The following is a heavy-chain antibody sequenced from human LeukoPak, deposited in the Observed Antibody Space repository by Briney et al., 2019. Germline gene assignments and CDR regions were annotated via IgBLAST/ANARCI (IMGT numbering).Heavy chain of an antibody. J-gene: IGHJ6*02. D-gene: IGHD6-19*01. Sequence: SETLSLTCTVSGGSISSYYWSWIRQPPGKGLEWIGYIYYSGSTNYNPSLKSRVTISVDTSKNQFSLKLSSVTAADTAVYYCARHPQVDSSGWYSSYGMDVWGQGTTVTVSS. CDR2: IYYSGST. CDR1: GGSISSYY. CDR3: ARHPQVDSSGWYSSYGMDV. V-gene: IGHV4-59*08.